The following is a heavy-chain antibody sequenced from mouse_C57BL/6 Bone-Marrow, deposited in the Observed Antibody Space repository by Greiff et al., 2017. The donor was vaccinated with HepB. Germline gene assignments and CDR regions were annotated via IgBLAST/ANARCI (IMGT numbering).Heavy chain of an antibody. CDR1: GFSLTSYA. D-gene: IGHD1-1*01. Sequence: VKLMESGPGLVAPSQSLSITCTVSGFSLTSYAISWVRQPPGKGLEWLGVIRTGGGTNYNSALKSRLSISKDNSKSQVFLKMNSLQTDDTARYYCARGPYYGRGFDCWGQGTTLTVSS. V-gene: IGHV2-9-1*01. J-gene: IGHJ2*01. CDR3: ARGPYYGRGFDC. CDR2: IRTGGGT.